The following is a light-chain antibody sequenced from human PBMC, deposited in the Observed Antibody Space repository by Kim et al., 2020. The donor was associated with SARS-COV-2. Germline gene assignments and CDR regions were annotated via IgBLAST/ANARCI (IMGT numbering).Light chain of an antibody. CDR1: QSISSW. Sequence: VGDRVTITCRASQSISSWLAWYQQKPGKAPKLLIYKASSLESRVPSRFSGSGSGTEFTLTISSLQPDDFATYYCQQYNSYSPEWAFGQGTKVDIK. J-gene: IGKJ1*01. CDR3: QQYNSYSPEWA. V-gene: IGKV1-5*03. CDR2: KAS.